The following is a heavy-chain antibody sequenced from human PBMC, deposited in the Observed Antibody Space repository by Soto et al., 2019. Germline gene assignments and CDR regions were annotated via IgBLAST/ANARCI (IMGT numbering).Heavy chain of an antibody. V-gene: IGHV4-34*01. D-gene: IGHD2-2*01. CDR3: ARGRDVVPPNYVFLAANVDS. J-gene: IGHJ4*02. CDR1: GGSFSGYH. CDR2: INHSGST. Sequence: QVQLHQWGAGLLKPSGTLSLTCAVSGGSFSGYHWSWIRQPPGRGLEWIGEINHSGSTNYNPSLKSRVTISVDMSKRQFSLRLISVTAADTAVYFCARGRDVVPPNYVFLAANVDSWGQGTLVTVPS.